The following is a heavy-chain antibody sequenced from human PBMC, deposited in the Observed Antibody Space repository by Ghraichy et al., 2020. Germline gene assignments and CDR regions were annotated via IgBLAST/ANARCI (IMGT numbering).Heavy chain of an antibody. CDR1: GFTFSSYS. CDR2: ISSSSSTI. Sequence: GGSLRLSCAASGFTFSSYSMNWVRQAPGKGLEWVSYISSSSSTIYYADSVKGRFTISRDNAKNSLYLQMNSLRAEDTAVYYCARDIDTQQWLAGSIGYWGQGTLVTVSS. D-gene: IGHD6-19*01. J-gene: IGHJ4*02. CDR3: ARDIDTQQWLAGSIGY. V-gene: IGHV3-48*01.